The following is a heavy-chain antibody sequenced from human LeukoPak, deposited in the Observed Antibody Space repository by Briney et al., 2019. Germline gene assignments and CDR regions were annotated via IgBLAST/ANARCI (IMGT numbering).Heavy chain of an antibody. D-gene: IGHD4-17*01. CDR2: VSTDGSST. CDR3: ARGEDYGDPY. J-gene: IGHJ4*02. CDR1: GFTFSSYW. V-gene: IGHV3-74*01. Sequence: GGSLRLSCTASGFTFSSYWMHWVRQAPGRGLEGVSRVSTDGSSTTYADFVKGRFTISRDNAKNTLYLQMNSLRVEDTAVCYCARGEDYGDPYWGQGTLVTVSS.